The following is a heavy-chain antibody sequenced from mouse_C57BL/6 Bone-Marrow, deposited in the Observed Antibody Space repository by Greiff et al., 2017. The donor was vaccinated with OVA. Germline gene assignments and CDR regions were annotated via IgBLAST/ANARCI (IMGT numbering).Heavy chain of an antibody. V-gene: IGHV1-64*01. CDR1: GYTFTSYW. Sequence: QVQLKQPGAELVKPGASVKLSCKASGYTFTSYWMHWVKQRPGQGLEWIGMIHPNSGSTNYNEKFKSKATLTVDKSSITAYMQLSSLTSEDSAVYYCAAYYSNVAYWGQGTLVTVSA. CDR3: AAYYSNVAY. J-gene: IGHJ3*01. CDR2: IHPNSGST. D-gene: IGHD2-5*01.